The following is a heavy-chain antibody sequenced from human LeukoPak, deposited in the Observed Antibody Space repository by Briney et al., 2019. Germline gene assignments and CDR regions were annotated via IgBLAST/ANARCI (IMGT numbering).Heavy chain of an antibody. Sequence: ASVKVSCKASGGTFSSYAISWVRQAPGQGLEWMGRIISIFGIEHYAQKFQEGVTITRDMSTSTAYMDLSSLRAEDTAVYYCAADYVSEGLPIGGDYWGQGALVTDSS. D-gene: IGHD3-10*01. CDR1: GGTFSSYA. J-gene: IGHJ4*02. V-gene: IGHV1-69*04. CDR2: IISIFGIE. CDR3: AADYVSEGLPIGGDY.